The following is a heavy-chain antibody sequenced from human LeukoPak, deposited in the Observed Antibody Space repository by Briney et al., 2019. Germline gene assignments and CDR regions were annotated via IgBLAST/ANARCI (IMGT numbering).Heavy chain of an antibody. D-gene: IGHD2-21*01. CDR1: GGSISSYY. CDR2: IYYSGST. J-gene: IGHJ4*02. Sequence: PSETLSLTCTVSGGSISSYYWSWIRQPPGKGLEWIGYIYYSGSTNYNPSLKSRVTISVDTSENQFSLKLSSVTAADTAVYYCARCGGGGDCPYWGQGTLVTVSS. CDR3: ARCGGGGDCPY. V-gene: IGHV4-59*01.